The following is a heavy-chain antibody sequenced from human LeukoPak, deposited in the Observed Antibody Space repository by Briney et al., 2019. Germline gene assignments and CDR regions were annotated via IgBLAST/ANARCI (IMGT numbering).Heavy chain of an antibody. Sequence: WASVKVSCKASGYTFTGYYMHWVRQAPGQGLEWMGWINPNSGGTNYAQKFQGRVTMTRDTSISTAYMELSRLRSDDTAVYYCAREVPAGEQWLPPYFDYWGQGTLVTVSS. V-gene: IGHV1-2*02. D-gene: IGHD6-19*01. CDR3: AREVPAGEQWLPPYFDY. CDR1: GYTFTGYY. J-gene: IGHJ4*02. CDR2: INPNSGGT.